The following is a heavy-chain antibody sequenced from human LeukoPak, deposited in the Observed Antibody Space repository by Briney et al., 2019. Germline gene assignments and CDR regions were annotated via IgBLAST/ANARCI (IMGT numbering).Heavy chain of an antibody. CDR3: AGDYSFNSGWSVGFDY. CDR1: GFTFSDYY. Sequence: GGSLRLSCAASGFTFSDYYMSWIRQAPGKGLEWVSYISSSGSTIYYADSVKGRFTISRDNAKNSLYLQMNSLRAEDTAVYYCAGDYSFNSGWSVGFDYWGQGTLVTVSS. V-gene: IGHV3-11*01. J-gene: IGHJ4*02. CDR2: ISSSGSTI. D-gene: IGHD6-19*01.